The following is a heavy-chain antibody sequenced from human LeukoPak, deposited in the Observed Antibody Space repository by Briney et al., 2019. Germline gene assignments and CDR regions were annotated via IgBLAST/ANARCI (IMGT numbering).Heavy chain of an antibody. Sequence: PSETLSLTCTVSGYSISSGYYWGWIRPPPGKGLEWIGSIYHSGSTYYSPSLKSRVTISVDTSKNQFSLKLSSVTAADTAVYYCGRSGWYYFDYWGQGTLVTVSS. J-gene: IGHJ4*02. D-gene: IGHD6-19*01. CDR2: IYHSGST. V-gene: IGHV4-38-2*02. CDR1: GYSISSGYY. CDR3: GRSGWYYFDY.